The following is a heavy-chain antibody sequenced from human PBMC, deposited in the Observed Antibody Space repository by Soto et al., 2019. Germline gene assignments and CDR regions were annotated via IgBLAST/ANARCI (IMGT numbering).Heavy chain of an antibody. CDR3: ARPTDFYDNSGPPGY. D-gene: IGHD3-22*01. CDR2: ISSSSSTI. V-gene: IGHV3-48*01. CDR1: GFTFSTYS. J-gene: IGHJ4*02. Sequence: PGGSLRLSCAASGFTFSTYSMNWIRQAPGKGLEWVSYISSSSSTIFYTDSVKGRFTVSRDNAKNSLYLQMNSLRVEDTAVYYSARPTDFYDNSGPPGYWGQGTLVTVSS.